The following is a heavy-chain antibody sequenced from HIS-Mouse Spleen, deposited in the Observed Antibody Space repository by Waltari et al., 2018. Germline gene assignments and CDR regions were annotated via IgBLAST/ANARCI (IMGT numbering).Heavy chain of an antibody. J-gene: IGHJ2*01. D-gene: IGHD6-13*01. V-gene: IGHV4-39*07. Sequence: QLQLQESGPGLVKPSETLSLTCTVSGGSISSSSYYWGWIRQPPGKGLEWIGSIYYSGSTDYNPSLKSRVTISVDTSKNQFSLKLSSVTAADTAVYYCAREIPYSSSWYDWYFDLWGRATLVTVSS. CDR1: GGSISSSSYY. CDR3: AREIPYSSSWYDWYFDL. CDR2: IYYSGST.